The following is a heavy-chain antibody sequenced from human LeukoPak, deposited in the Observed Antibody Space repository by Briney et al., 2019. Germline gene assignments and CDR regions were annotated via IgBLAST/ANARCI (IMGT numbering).Heavy chain of an antibody. D-gene: IGHD1-26*01. Sequence: SETLSLTCAVYGGSFSGYYWSWIRQPPGKGLEWIGEINHSGSTNYNPSLKGRVTISVDTSKNQFSLKLSSVTAADTAVYYCARGEVESYDFDYWGQGTLVTVSS. V-gene: IGHV4-34*01. CDR1: GGSFSGYY. J-gene: IGHJ4*02. CDR3: ARGEVESYDFDY. CDR2: INHSGST.